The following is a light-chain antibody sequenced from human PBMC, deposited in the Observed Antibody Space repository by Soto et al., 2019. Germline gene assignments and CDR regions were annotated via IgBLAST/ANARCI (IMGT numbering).Light chain of an antibody. CDR3: QQYYSTPLT. J-gene: IGKJ4*01. CDR2: WAS. Sequence: DIVMTQSPDSLAVSLGERATINCKXXXRXXYSSNNKNYLAWYQQKPGQPPKXXIYWASTRESGVPDRFSGSGSGTDFTLTISSLQAEDVAVYYCQQYYSTPLTFGGGTKVDIK. V-gene: IGKV4-1*01. CDR1: XRXXYSSNNKNY.